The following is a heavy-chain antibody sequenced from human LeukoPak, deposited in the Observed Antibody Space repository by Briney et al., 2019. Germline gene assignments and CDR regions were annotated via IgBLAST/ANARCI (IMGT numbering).Heavy chain of an antibody. CDR1: GYTFTSYY. J-gene: IGHJ6*02. CDR3: TRADFGGTSDYYFHGLDV. D-gene: IGHD4-23*01. CDR2: INPSGGST. V-gene: IGHV1-46*01. Sequence: PVASVKVSCKASGYTFTSYYMHWVRQAPGQGLEWIGLINPSGGSTSYAQKFQGRVTMTRDTSTRTVYMELSSLRSEDTAVYYCTRADFGGTSDYYFHGLDVWGQGTTVTVSS.